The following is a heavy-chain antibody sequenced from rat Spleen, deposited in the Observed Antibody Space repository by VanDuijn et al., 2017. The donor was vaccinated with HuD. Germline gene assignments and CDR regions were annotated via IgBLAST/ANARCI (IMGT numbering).Heavy chain of an antibody. CDR3: TRQDYNNWYFDF. J-gene: IGHJ1*01. Sequence: EVQLVESGGGLVQPGRSMKLSCAVSGFTFSNYDMAWVRQAPKKGLEWVATISTSGSRTYYPDSVKGRFTISRDNAKSSLYLQMNSLRSEDTATYYCTRQDYNNWYFDFWGPGTMVTVSS. CDR2: ISTSGSRT. D-gene: IGHD1-10*01. V-gene: IGHV5-25*01. CDR1: GFTFSNYD.